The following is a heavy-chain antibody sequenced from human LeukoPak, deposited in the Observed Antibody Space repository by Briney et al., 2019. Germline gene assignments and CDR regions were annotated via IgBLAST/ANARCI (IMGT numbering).Heavy chain of an antibody. CDR2: IYPGDSDT. J-gene: IGHJ4*02. CDR3: ARGSGSYHTAYMN. D-gene: IGHD1-26*01. Sequence: GESLKISCKGSGYSFTSYWIGWVRQMPGKGLELMGIIYPGDSDTRYSPSFQGQVTISADKSISTAYLQWSSLEASDTAMYYCARGSGSYHTAYMNWGQGTLVTVSS. CDR1: GYSFTSYW. V-gene: IGHV5-51*01.